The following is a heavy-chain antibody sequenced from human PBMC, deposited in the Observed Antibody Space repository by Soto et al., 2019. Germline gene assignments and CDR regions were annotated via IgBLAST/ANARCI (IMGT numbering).Heavy chain of an antibody. J-gene: IGHJ4*02. CDR3: AKGLYDNSGYYYTD. Sequence: PGGSLRLSCAASGFSFSIYVMTWVRQAPGKGLEWVSSISSSGGTPYYEDSVKGRFTISRDNSKYTLFLQMHSLRAEDTAVYFCAKGLYDNSGYYYTDWGQGTLVTVSS. CDR2: ISSSGGTP. CDR1: GFSFSIYV. D-gene: IGHD3-22*01. V-gene: IGHV3-23*01.